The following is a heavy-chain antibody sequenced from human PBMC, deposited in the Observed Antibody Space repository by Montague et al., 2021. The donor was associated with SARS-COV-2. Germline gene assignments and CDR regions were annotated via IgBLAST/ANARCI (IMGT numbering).Heavy chain of an antibody. CDR3: ARLVETYYYYYGMDV. J-gene: IGHJ6*02. CDR1: GGSVSSYY. D-gene: IGHD4-23*01. CDR2: IYYSGST. Sequence: SETRSLTCTVSGGSVSSYYWSWIRQSPGKGLQWLGYIYYSGSTYYNPSLKSRVTISVDTSKNQFSLKLSSVTAADTAVYYCARLVETYYYYYGMDVWGQGTTVTVSS. V-gene: IGHV4-59*08.